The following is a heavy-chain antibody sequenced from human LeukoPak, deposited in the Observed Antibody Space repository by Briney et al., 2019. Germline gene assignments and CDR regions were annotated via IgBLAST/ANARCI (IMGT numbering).Heavy chain of an antibody. V-gene: IGHV4-34*01. J-gene: IGHJ4*02. CDR2: INHSGSI. D-gene: IGHD6-19*01. CDR3: ARAGYSSGWYNY. CDR1: GGSFSGYY. Sequence: SETLSLTCAVYGGSFSGYYWSWIRQPPGKGLEWIGEINHSGSINYNPSLKSRVTISVDTSKNQFSLKLSSVTAADTAVYYCARAGYSSGWYNYWGQGTLVTVSS.